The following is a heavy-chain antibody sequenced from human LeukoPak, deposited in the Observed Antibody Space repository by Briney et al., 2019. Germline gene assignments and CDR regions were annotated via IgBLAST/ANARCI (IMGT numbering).Heavy chain of an antibody. CDR3: ARGSAVAYYYYYMDV. Sequence: PSETLSLTCTVSGGSISSYYWSWIRQPPGKGLEWIGYIYYSGSTNYNPSLKGRVTISVDTSKNQFSLKLSSVTAADTAVYYCARGSAVAYYYYYMDVWGKGTTVTVSS. J-gene: IGHJ6*03. CDR2: IYYSGST. CDR1: GGSISSYY. D-gene: IGHD6-19*01. V-gene: IGHV4-59*01.